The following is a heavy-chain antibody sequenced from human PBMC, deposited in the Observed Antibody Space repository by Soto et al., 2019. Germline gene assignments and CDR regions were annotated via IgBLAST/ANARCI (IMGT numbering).Heavy chain of an antibody. Sequence: QVTLKASGPVLVKPTETLTLTCTVSGFSLSDARMGVSWIRQPPGKALEWLAHIFSNDEKFYSTSLKNRLTISKDTSKRQVVLTMTNMDPVDTATYYCARSGITIFGGFDCWGQGTLVTVSS. D-gene: IGHD3-3*01. J-gene: IGHJ4*02. CDR3: ARSGITIFGGFDC. CDR1: GFSLSDARMG. V-gene: IGHV2-26*01. CDR2: IFSNDEK.